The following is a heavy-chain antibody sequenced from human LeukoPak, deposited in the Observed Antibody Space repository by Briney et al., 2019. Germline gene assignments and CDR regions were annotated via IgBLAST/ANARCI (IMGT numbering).Heavy chain of an antibody. CDR2: INHSGST. CDR1: GGSFSGYY. Sequence: PSETLSLTCAVYGGSFSGYYWSWIRQPPGKGLEWIGEINHSGSTNYNPSLKSRVTILVDTSKNQFSLKLSSVTAADTAVYYCARGRPIYYYYGMDVWGQGTTVTVSS. V-gene: IGHV4-34*01. J-gene: IGHJ6*02. CDR3: ARGRPIYYYYGMDV.